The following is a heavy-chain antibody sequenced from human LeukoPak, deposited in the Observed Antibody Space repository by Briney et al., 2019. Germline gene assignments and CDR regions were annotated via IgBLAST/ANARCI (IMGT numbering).Heavy chain of an antibody. CDR1: GFTISSYS. CDR3: AKDRQYSSSWYGGYYYYYYGMDV. D-gene: IGHD6-13*01. Sequence: PAGTLRLSCAASGFTISSYSMSWIRQPPGKGLEWISAISCSGGSTSYADSVKGRFTSARENSKNTLYLQMNSLRAEDWAVYYCAKDRQYSSSWYGGYYYYYYGMDVWGQGTTVTVSS. CDR2: ISCSGGST. J-gene: IGHJ6*02. V-gene: IGHV3-23*01.